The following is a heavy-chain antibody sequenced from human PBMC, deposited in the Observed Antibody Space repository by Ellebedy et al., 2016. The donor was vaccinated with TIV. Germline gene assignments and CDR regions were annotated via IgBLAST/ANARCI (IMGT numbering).Heavy chain of an antibody. CDR2: VLDDGIDK. CDR3: TTEGANRYYYYGMDV. J-gene: IGHJ6*02. V-gene: IGHV3-30-3*01. D-gene: IGHD1-14*01. Sequence: GGSLRLXXAASGFTFSRHAIHWIRRAPGKGLEWVAAVLDDGIDKNYRDSVKGRFTISRDNSKNRVYLQMNSLKTEDTAVYYCTTEGANRYYYYGMDVWGQGTTVTVSS. CDR1: GFTFSRHA.